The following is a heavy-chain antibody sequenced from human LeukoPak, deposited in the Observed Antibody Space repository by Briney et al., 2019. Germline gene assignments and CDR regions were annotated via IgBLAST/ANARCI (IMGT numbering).Heavy chain of an antibody. CDR3: ARDYDMLRGMDV. V-gene: IGHV4-61*02. Sequence: SETLSLTCGVSGGSISSGSYYWRWIRQPAGKGLEWIGRIYTTGSTNYNPSLKSRVTISVDTSKNQFSLKLSSVTAADTAVYYCARDYDMLRGMDVWGKGTTVTISS. J-gene: IGHJ6*04. D-gene: IGHD3-9*01. CDR1: GGSISSGSYY. CDR2: IYTTGST.